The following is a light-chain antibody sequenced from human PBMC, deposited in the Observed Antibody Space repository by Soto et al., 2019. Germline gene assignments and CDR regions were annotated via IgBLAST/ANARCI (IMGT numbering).Light chain of an antibody. J-gene: IGLJ3*02. CDR1: RSNIAANT. Sequence: QSVLTQPPSASGAPGQRVTISCSGSRSNIAANTVNWYQQFSGTAPKLLIYSNNQRPSGVPDRFSGSKSGTSASLAISGLQSVDESDYYCAAWDDSLNGPVFGGGTKLTVL. V-gene: IGLV1-44*01. CDR2: SNN. CDR3: AAWDDSLNGPV.